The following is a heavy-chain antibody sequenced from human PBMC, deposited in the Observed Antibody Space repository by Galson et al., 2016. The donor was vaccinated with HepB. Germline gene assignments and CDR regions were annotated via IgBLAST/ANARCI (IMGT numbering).Heavy chain of an antibody. D-gene: IGHD6-19*01. CDR3: AREGLGIAVAATAFDY. Sequence: SLRLSCAASGFTFSGYGMHWVRQAPGKGLEWVAGLWNDGSVKYYADSVKGRFTISGDNSKNTRHLQMDTLRGEDTAVYDCAREGLGIAVAATAFDYWGQGTLVTVSS. J-gene: IGHJ4*02. CDR2: LWNDGSVK. V-gene: IGHV3-33*01. CDR1: GFTFSGYG.